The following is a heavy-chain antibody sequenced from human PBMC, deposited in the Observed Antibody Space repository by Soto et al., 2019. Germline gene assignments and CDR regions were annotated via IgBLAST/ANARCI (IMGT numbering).Heavy chain of an antibody. CDR1: GFTFVSYG. V-gene: IGHV3-30*18. D-gene: IGHD4-17*01. CDR3: AKEMTTNPFEY. Sequence: GGSLRLSCAASGFTFVSYGMHWVRQAPGKGLEWVAGITYNGTNKSYADSVKGRFIISRDNAKSTVFLQMNSLRAEDTATYHCAKEMTTNPFEYWGQGTLVTVSS. CDR2: ITYNGTNK. J-gene: IGHJ4*01.